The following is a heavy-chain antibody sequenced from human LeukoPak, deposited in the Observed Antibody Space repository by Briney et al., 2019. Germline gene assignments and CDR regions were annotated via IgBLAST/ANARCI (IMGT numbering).Heavy chain of an antibody. J-gene: IGHJ4*02. CDR2: ISGNGGSR. D-gene: IGHD5-18*01. CDR1: GFTFSTYT. V-gene: IGHV3-64*01. CDR3: ARDAGYVRFDF. Sequence: PGGSLTLSCAASGFTFSTYTMHWVRQAPGKGLEYVSSISGNGGSREYANSVEGRFTISRDNSRNTLYLQMGSLRAEDMAVYYCARDAGYVRFDFWGQGTLATVSS.